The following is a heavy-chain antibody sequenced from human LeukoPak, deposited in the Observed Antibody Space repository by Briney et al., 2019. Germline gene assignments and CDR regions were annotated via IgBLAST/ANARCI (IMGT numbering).Heavy chain of an antibody. CDR2: INHSGST. D-gene: IGHD3-9*01. J-gene: IGHJ4*02. CDR1: GGSFSGYY. Sequence: PSETLSLTCAVYGGSFSGYYWSWIRQPPGKGLEWIGEINHSGSTNYNPSLKSRVTISVDTSKNQFSLKLSSVTAADTAVYYCARNAGGLYGISTYYFDYWGQGTLVTVSS. V-gene: IGHV4-34*01. CDR3: ARNAGGLYGISTYYFDY.